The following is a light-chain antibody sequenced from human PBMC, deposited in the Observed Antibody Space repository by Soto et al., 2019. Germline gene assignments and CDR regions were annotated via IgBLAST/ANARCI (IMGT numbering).Light chain of an antibody. V-gene: IGLV2-23*02. CDR2: EVN. CDR3: CSYSGSGTFYVF. J-gene: IGLJ2*01. Sequence: QSALTQPASVSGSPGQSITISCTGTYSDVGSYNLVSWYQHHPGKVPKLLIYEVNKRPSGVSHRFSGSKSGNTASLTISGLQAEDEAQYYCCSYSGSGTFYVFFGERTKLTVL. CDR1: YSDVGSYNL.